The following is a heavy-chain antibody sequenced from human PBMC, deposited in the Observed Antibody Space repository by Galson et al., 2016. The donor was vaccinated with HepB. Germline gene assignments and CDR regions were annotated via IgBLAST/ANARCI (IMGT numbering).Heavy chain of an antibody. V-gene: IGHV4-61*02. CDR2: ICASGST. CDR1: GGSISSGSYC. J-gene: IGHJ4*02. Sequence: TLSLTCAVSGGSISSGSYCWNWFRQPAGKGLEWIGRICASGSTNDNPSLRSRVTMSVDSSKNQFALRLNSVTAADTAVYYCGRAPRGDRGYGPNDPTDYWGRGTLVIVSS. CDR3: GRAPRGDRGYGPNDPTDY. D-gene: IGHD5-12*01.